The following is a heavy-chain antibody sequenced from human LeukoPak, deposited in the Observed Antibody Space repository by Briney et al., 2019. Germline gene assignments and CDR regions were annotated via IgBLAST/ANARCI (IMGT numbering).Heavy chain of an antibody. J-gene: IGHJ4*02. Sequence: TGGSLRLSCAASGFTFSSYAMTWVRQAPGKGLEWVSGVCDNGDSKYYADSVRGRFTISRDNSKNTLYLQMDSLRAEDTAVYYCAKSVRKQLAMRGCDYWGQGTVVTVSS. CDR3: AKSVRKQLAMRGCDY. V-gene: IGHV3-23*01. CDR2: VCDNGDSK. D-gene: IGHD6-13*01. CDR1: GFTFSSYA.